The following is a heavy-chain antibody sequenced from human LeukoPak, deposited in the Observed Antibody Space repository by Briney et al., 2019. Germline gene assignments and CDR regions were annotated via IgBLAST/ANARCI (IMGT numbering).Heavy chain of an antibody. CDR1: GFTFSSYS. D-gene: IGHD2-2*01. V-gene: IGHV3-21*01. CDR2: ISSSSSYI. J-gene: IGHJ4*02. Sequence: GGSLRLSCAASGFTFSSYSMTWVRQAPGKGLEWVSSISSSSSYIYYADSVKGRFTISRDNAKNSLYLQMNSLRAEDTAVYYCARDRVVYGVVVPFDYWGQGPLVTVSS. CDR3: ARDRVVYGVVVPFDY.